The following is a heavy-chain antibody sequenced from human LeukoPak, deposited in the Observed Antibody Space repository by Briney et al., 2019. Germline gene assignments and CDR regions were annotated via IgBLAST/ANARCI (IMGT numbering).Heavy chain of an antibody. V-gene: IGHV4-4*07. CDR1: GGSISSYY. Sequence: SETLSLTCTVSGGSISSYYWSWIRQPAGKGLEWIGRIYTSGSTNYNPSLKSRVTMSVDTSKNQFSLKLSSVTAADTAVYYCARESGFGELFPYAFDIWGQGTVVTVSS. J-gene: IGHJ3*02. CDR2: IYTSGST. D-gene: IGHD3-10*01. CDR3: ARESGFGELFPYAFDI.